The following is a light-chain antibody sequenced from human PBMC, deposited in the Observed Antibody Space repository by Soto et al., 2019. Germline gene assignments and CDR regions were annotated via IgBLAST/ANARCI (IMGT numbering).Light chain of an antibody. Sequence: QSALTQPASVSGSPGQSITSSCTGTSSDVGYYNYVSWYQQHPGKAPKVLIYEVRNRPSGASSRFSGSKSGNTAFLTISGLQPEDEADYYCSSYTRSSSVLFGGGTKLTVL. CDR1: SSDVGYYNY. CDR2: EVR. V-gene: IGLV2-14*01. CDR3: SSYTRSSSVL. J-gene: IGLJ2*01.